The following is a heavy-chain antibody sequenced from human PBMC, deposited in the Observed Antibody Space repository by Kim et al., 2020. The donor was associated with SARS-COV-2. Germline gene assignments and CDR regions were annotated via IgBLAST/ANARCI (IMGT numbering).Heavy chain of an antibody. D-gene: IGHD4-4*01. Sequence: KGRFTISRDNSKNTLYLQMNSLRAEDTAVYYCARDYPWYYSNHQQVGGMDVWGQGTTVTVSS. J-gene: IGHJ6*02. V-gene: IGHV3-30*01. CDR3: ARDYPWYYSNHQQVGGMDV.